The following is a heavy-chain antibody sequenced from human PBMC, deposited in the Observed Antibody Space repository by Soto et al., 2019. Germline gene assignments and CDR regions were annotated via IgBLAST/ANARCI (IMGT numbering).Heavy chain of an antibody. CDR3: ARWVSITGMDS. CDR1: GFTFSNYA. CDR2: INSNGGTT. J-gene: IGHJ4*02. V-gene: IGHV3-64*01. Sequence: HPGGSLRLSCAASGFTFSNYAMHWVRHAPGKGLEYVSAINSNGGTTYYANSVKGRFTISRDNSRNTLYLQVGSLRADDTALYHCARWVSITGMDSWGQGTLVTVAS. D-gene: IGHD3-16*01.